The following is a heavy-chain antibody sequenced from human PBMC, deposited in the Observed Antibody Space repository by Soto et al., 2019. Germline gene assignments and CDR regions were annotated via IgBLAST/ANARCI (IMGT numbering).Heavy chain of an antibody. D-gene: IGHD2-15*01. V-gene: IGHV3-74*01. CDR3: ARVLEVEVAATNYYYGMDV. J-gene: IGHJ6*02. CDR2: INSDGSST. Sequence: GGSLRLSCAASGFTFSSYWMHWVRQAPGKGLVWVSRINSDGSSTSYADSVKGRFTISRDNAKNTLYLQMNSLRAEDTAVYYCARVLEVEVAATNYYYGMDVWGQGTTVTVSS. CDR1: GFTFSSYW.